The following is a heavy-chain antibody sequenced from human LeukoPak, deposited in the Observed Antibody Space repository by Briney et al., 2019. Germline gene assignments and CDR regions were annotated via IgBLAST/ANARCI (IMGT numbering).Heavy chain of an antibody. Sequence: AGRSLRLSCAASGFTFSSYGMHWVRQAPGKGLEWVAVISYDGSNKYYADSVKGRFTISRDNSKNTLYLQMNSLRAEDTAVYYCAKERSHLISYFDYWSQGTLVTVSS. CDR2: ISYDGSNK. CDR3: AKERSHLISYFDY. CDR1: GFTFSSYG. J-gene: IGHJ4*02. D-gene: IGHD3-16*01. V-gene: IGHV3-30*18.